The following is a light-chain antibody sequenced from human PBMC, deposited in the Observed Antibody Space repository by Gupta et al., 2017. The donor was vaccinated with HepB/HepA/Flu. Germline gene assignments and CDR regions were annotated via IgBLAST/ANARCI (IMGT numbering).Light chain of an antibody. J-gene: IGLJ1*01. CDR3: QVWDDSRYYV. Sequence: SYVLTQPLAVSVAPGPTARVTCGGNNIGSKSVHWYQQKPGQAPVKVVYDDSDRPSEIPDRFSGSNSGNTATLIISRVESGDEADYYCQVWDDSRYYVFGTGTKFTVL. V-gene: IGLV3-21*02. CDR1: NIGSKS. CDR2: DDS.